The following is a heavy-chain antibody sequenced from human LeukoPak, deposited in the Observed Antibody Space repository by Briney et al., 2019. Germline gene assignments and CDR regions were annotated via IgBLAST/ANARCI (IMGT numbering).Heavy chain of an antibody. CDR3: ARAVYYSDYLGY. V-gene: IGHV3-74*01. CDR2: INSYGSST. CDR1: GFTFSSYW. Sequence: GGSLRLSCAASGFTFSSYWMHWVRQAPGKGLVWVSRINSYGSSTNYADSVKGRFTISRDNAKNTLYLQMNSLRAEDTAMYYCARAVYYSDYLGYWGQGTLITVSS. J-gene: IGHJ4*01. D-gene: IGHD3-10*01.